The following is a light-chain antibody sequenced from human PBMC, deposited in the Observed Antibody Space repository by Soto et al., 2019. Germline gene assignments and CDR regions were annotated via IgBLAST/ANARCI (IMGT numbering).Light chain of an antibody. CDR2: DVT. Sequence: QSVLTPPASLAGAPGQSLAISCPGTRRGVGAYNYVCWYQQHPGKAPKLLIYDVTNRPSGISDRFSGSKSGNTASLTISGLQAEDEADYYCSSFTTSDTYVFGSGTKVTVL. J-gene: IGLJ1*01. CDR1: RRGVGAYNY. V-gene: IGLV2-14*03. CDR3: SSFTTSDTYV.